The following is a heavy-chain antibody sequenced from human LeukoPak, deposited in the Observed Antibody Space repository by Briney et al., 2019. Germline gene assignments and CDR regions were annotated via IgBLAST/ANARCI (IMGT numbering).Heavy chain of an antibody. D-gene: IGHD6-19*01. CDR1: GGSISSYY. CDR3: ARGPRGCLFNY. J-gene: IGHJ4*02. Sequence: SETLSLTCTVSGGSISSYYWSWIRQPAGKGLEWIGRIYISGSTNYNPSLKSRVTMSVDPSMFQFSLKLSSVPAAHTAVYYCARGPRGCLFNYWGQGTLVTVSS. CDR2: IYISGST. V-gene: IGHV4-4*07.